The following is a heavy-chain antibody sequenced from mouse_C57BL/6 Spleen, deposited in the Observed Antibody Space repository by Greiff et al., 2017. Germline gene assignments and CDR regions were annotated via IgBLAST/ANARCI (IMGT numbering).Heavy chain of an antibody. CDR1: GYSITRGYY. Sequence: EVQLQESGPGLVKPSQSLSLTCSVTGYSITRGYYWNWIRQFPGNKLEWMGYISYDGSNNYNPSLKNRISITRDTSKNQCFLKLNSVTTEDTATYYCARDYGNSLWGQGTSVTVSS. J-gene: IGHJ4*01. CDR2: ISYDGSN. D-gene: IGHD2-1*01. CDR3: ARDYGNSL. V-gene: IGHV3-6*01.